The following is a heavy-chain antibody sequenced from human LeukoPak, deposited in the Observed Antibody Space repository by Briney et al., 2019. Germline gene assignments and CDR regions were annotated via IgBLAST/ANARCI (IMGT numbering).Heavy chain of an antibody. D-gene: IGHD3-9*01. J-gene: IGHJ4*02. Sequence: PSETLSLTCIVSGGSISSNSYYWGWIRQPPGKGLEWIGSIYYTGTTYYNPSLKSRVTISVDTSKNQFSLKLSSVTAADTAVYYCARHDDILTGYYHYFDYWGQGTLVTVSS. CDR1: GGSISSNSYY. V-gene: IGHV4-39*01. CDR3: ARHDDILTGYYHYFDY. CDR2: IYYTGTT.